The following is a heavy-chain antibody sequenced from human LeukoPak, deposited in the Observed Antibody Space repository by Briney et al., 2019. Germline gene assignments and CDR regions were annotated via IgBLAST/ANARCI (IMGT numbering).Heavy chain of an antibody. J-gene: IGHJ6*03. Sequence: ASVKVSCKASGYTFIGYYMHWVRQAPGQGLEWMGWINPNSGGTNYAQKFQGRVIMTRDTSISTAYMEVSSLRYEDTAVYYCARRAVDNSYYYYMDVWGKGTTVTVSS. CDR3: ARRAVDNSYYYYMDV. V-gene: IGHV1-2*02. CDR1: GYTFIGYY. CDR2: INPNSGGT. D-gene: IGHD6-19*01.